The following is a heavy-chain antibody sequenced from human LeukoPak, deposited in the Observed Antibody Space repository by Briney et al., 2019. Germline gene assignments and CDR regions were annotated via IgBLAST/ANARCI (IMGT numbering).Heavy chain of an antibody. V-gene: IGHV1-69*13. J-gene: IGHJ4*02. Sequence: ASVKVSCKASGGTFSSYAISWVRQAPGQGLEWMGGIIPIFGTANYAQKFQGRVTITADESTSTAYMELSSLRSEDTAVYYCARDLGYCSSTSCYSSVYWGQGTLVTVSS. CDR2: IIPIFGTA. D-gene: IGHD2-2*02. CDR1: GGTFSSYA. CDR3: ARDLGYCSSTSCYSSVY.